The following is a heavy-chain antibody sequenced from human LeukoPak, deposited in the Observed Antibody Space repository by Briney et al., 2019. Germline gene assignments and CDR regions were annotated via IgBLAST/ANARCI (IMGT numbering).Heavy chain of an antibody. V-gene: IGHV4-38-2*01. CDR3: ARISAPVATFGY. CDR2: ITHSGNT. D-gene: IGHD2-21*01. Sequence: SETLSLTCAVSGFSISSTYYGAWIRQTPGKGLEWIATITHSGNTYYISSLESRLTISLDTSKRHFSLRLTSVTAADTAVYYCARISAPVATFGYWGLGTLVAVSS. J-gene: IGHJ4*02. CDR1: GFSISSTYY.